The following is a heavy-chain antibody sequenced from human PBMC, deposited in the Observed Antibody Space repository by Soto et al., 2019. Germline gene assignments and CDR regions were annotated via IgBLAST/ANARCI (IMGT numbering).Heavy chain of an antibody. CDR3: AADLPDWGAYAFDY. Sequence: EVQLVESGGGSVEPGGSLRLSCGASGFTFSNAWMNWVRQAPGKGLEWVGRVKSKVEGGTIDYGAPARGRFTISRDDSRNTVLLQMHSLKADDTAGYYFAADLPDWGAYAFDYWGQGTLVMVSS. CDR2: VKSKVEGGTI. CDR1: GFTFSNAW. D-gene: IGHD3-16*01. J-gene: IGHJ4*02. V-gene: IGHV3-15*07.